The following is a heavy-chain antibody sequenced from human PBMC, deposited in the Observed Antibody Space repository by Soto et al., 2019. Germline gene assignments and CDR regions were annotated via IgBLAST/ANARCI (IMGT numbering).Heavy chain of an antibody. CDR1: GFTFSSYG. CDR2: MSYDGSDK. V-gene: IGHV3-30*18. J-gene: IGHJ6*02. D-gene: IGHD3-10*01. CDR3: AKGSVLWFGELPYYYYYGMDV. Sequence: QVQLVESGGGVAQPGRSLRLSCAASGFTFSSYGMHWVRQAPGKGLEWVAVMSYDGSDKKYADSVKGRFTISRDNSKNTLFLQMNSLRAEDTAVYYCAKGSVLWFGELPYYYYYGMDVWGQGTTGTVSS.